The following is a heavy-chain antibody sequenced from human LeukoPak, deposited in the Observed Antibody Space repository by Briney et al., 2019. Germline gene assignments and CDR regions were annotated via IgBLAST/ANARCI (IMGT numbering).Heavy chain of an antibody. V-gene: IGHV3-7*01. D-gene: IGHD1-14*01. J-gene: IGHJ4*02. CDR3: ARDRGSGYFDY. Sequence: GGSLRLSCAASGFPFSSYEMNWVRQAPGKGLEWAAIIKSDGSAKYYVDSVKGRFDISRDNDKNSLYLQMSNLRAEDTAVYYCARDRGSGYFDYWGQGNLVTVSS. CDR1: GFPFSSYE. CDR2: IKSDGSAK.